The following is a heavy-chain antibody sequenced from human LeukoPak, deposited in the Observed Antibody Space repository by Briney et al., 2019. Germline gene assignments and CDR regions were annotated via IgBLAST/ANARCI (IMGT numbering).Heavy chain of an antibody. Sequence: SETLSLTCTVSGGSICSYYWSWIRQPPGKGLEWIGYIYYSGSTNYNPSLKSRVTISVDTSKNQFSLKLSSVTAADTAVYYCARARDSGSSRPLFDYWGQGTLVTVSS. CDR1: GGSICSYY. CDR3: ARARDSGSSRPLFDY. D-gene: IGHD1-26*01. CDR2: IYYSGST. J-gene: IGHJ4*02. V-gene: IGHV4-59*01.